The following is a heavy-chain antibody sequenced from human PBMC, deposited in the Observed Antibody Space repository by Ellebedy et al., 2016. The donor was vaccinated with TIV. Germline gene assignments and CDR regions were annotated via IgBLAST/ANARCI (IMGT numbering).Heavy chain of an antibody. J-gene: IGHJ4*02. Sequence: MPSETLSLTCTVSGGSINTFFWSWIRQPPGKGLEFIGYIYSPGTTSYNPSLESRVTISLDTSKNQFSLNLTSITAADTAVYYCARVGALGKLDFWGPGTLVTVSS. V-gene: IGHV4-59*01. CDR3: ARVGALGKLDF. CDR2: IYSPGTT. D-gene: IGHD3-10*01. CDR1: GGSINTFF.